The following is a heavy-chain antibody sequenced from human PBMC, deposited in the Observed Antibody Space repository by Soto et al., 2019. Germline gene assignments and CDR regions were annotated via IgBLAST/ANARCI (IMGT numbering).Heavy chain of an antibody. D-gene: IGHD3-10*01. V-gene: IGHV4-59*01. Sequence: SETLSLTCTVSGGSISSYYWSWIRQPPGKGLEWIGYIYYSGSTNYNPPLKSRVTISVDTSKNQFSLKLSSVTAADTAVYYCASDYGSGSSYYYYYGMDVWGQGTTVTVS. CDR3: ASDYGSGSSYYYYYGMDV. CDR1: GGSISSYY. CDR2: IYYSGST. J-gene: IGHJ6*02.